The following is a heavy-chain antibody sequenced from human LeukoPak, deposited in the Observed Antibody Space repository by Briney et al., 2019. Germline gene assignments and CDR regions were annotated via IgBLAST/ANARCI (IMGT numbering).Heavy chain of an antibody. J-gene: IGHJ5*02. CDR1: GYTFTSYD. CDR3: ARGPLRGVRQKNWFDP. V-gene: IGHV1-8*01. CDR2: MNPNSGNT. D-gene: IGHD3-10*01. Sequence: ASVKVSCKASGYTFTSYDINWVRQATGQGLEWMGWMNPNSGNTGYAQKFQGRVTITRNTSISTAYMELSSLRSEDTAVYYCARGPLRGVRQKNWFDPWGQGTLVTVSS.